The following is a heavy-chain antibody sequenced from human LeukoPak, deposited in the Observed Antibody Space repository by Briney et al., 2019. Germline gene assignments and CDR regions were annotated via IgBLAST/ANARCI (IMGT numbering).Heavy chain of an antibody. CDR3: AKTGIVVVPAAMYYFDY. V-gene: IGHV3-23*01. J-gene: IGHJ4*02. CDR1: GFTFSSYA. D-gene: IGHD2-2*01. CDR2: ISGSGDNT. Sequence: GGSLRLSCAASGFTFSSYAMSWVRQVPGKGLEWVSVISGSGDNTYYADSVKGRFTISRDNSKNMLYLQMNSLRAEDKAVYYCAKTGIVVVPAAMYYFDYWGQGTLVTVSS.